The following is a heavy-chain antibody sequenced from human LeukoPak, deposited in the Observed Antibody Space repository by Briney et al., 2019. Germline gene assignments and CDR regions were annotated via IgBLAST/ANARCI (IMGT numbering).Heavy chain of an antibody. D-gene: IGHD3-22*01. CDR1: GGSISSYY. Sequence: PSETLSLTCTVSGGSISSYYWSWIRQPPGEGLEWIGYIYYSGSTNYNPSLKSRVTISVDTSKNQFSLKLSSVTAADTAVYFCARAEVLPDYFDSSGGFDYWGQGTLVTVSS. CDR2: IYYSGST. V-gene: IGHV4-59*01. CDR3: ARAEVLPDYFDSSGGFDY. J-gene: IGHJ4*02.